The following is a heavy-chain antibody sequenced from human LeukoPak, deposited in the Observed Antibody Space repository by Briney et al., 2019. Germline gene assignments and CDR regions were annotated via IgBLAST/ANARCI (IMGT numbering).Heavy chain of an antibody. J-gene: IGHJ4*02. Sequence: ASVKVSCKASGGTFSSYAISWVRQAPGQGLEWKGGIIPIFGTANYAQKFQGRVTITADESTSTAYMELSSLRSEDTAVYYCARDRDPFHDSSGYLFDYWGQGTLVTVSS. CDR1: GGTFSSYA. CDR2: IIPIFGTA. CDR3: ARDRDPFHDSSGYLFDY. V-gene: IGHV1-69*13. D-gene: IGHD3-22*01.